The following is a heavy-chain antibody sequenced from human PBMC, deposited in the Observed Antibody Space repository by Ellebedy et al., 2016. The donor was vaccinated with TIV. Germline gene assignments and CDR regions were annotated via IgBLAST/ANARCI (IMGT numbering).Heavy chain of an antibody. D-gene: IGHD3-22*01. CDR2: INPKDGGT. J-gene: IGHJ4*02. Sequence: AASVKVSCKAAGYTFSNYDVTWVRQAPGQGLEWVAWINPKDGGTAFAQKVQGRLILTGDTSITTAYMELNWLRSDDTAVYYCVRDLTNYGSSSYWGQGTLVTVSS. CDR1: GYTFSNYD. CDR3: VRDLTNYGSSSY. V-gene: IGHV1-2*02.